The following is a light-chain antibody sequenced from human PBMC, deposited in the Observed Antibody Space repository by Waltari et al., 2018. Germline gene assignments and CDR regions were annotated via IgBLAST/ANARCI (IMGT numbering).Light chain of an antibody. Sequence: QSAPIQSPSVSGSIGQSVTILCTGSSRDIGRYDYVSWYRQKPGMTTKLMMYEDNLRPSGVSDRFSGSKSGRTASLTISRLQAEDEADYYCSAYDTSGTLVFGGGTRLTIL. CDR2: EDN. J-gene: IGLJ2*01. V-gene: IGLV2-14*01. CDR3: SAYDTSGTLV. CDR1: SRDIGRYDY.